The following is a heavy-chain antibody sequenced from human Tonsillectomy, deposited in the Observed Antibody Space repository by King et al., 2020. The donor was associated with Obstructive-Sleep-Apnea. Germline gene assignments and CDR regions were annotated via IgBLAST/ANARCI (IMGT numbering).Heavy chain of an antibody. CDR1: GFSLSNARMG. D-gene: IGHD3-22*01. J-gene: IGHJ4*02. CDR2: IFSNDEK. CDR3: ARMLYYYDSSGYYSYYFDY. V-gene: IGHV2-26*01. Sequence: VTLKESGPVLVKPTKTLTLTCTVSGFSLSNARMGVSLIRQPPGKALEWLAHIFSNDEKSYNTSLNSRRTLSKDTSKSQVVFTMTNVDPVDTATYYCARMLYYYDSSGYYSYYFDYWDQGTLVTVSS.